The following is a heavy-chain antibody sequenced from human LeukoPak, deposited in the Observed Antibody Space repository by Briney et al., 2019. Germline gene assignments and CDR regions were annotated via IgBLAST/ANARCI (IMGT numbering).Heavy chain of an antibody. CDR1: GYTFTSYD. Sequence: GASVKVSCKASGYTFTSYDINWVRQATGQGLEWMGWMNPNSGNTGYAQKFQGRVTMTRNTSISTAYMELSSLRSEDTAVYYCAKGAYYYGSGSYYGGYFDYWGQGTLVTVSS. D-gene: IGHD3-10*01. J-gene: IGHJ4*02. CDR2: MNPNSGNT. V-gene: IGHV1-8*01. CDR3: AKGAYYYGSGSYYGGYFDY.